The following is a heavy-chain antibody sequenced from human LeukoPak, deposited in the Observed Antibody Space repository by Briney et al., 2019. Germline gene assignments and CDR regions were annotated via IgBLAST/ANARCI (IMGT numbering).Heavy chain of an antibody. Sequence: PSETLSLTCAVYGGSFSGYYWSWIRQPPGKGLEWIGEINHSGSTNYNPSLKSRVTISVDTSKNQFSLKLSSVTAADTAVYYCARQTGGYYYYYMDVWGKGTTVTVSS. CDR1: GGSFSGYY. CDR3: ARQTGGYYYYYMDV. J-gene: IGHJ6*03. V-gene: IGHV4-34*01. D-gene: IGHD2-15*01. CDR2: INHSGST.